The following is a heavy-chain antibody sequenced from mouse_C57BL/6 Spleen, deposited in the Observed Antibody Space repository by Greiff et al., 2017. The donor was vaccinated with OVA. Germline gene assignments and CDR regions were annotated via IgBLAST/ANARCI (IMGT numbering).Heavy chain of an antibody. CDR2: IHPNSGST. CDR3: AREVYGKFYYAMDY. CDR1: GYTFTSYW. Sequence: QVQLQQPGAELVKPGASVKLSCKASGYTFTSYWMHWVKQRPGQGLEWIGMIHPNSGSTNYNEKFKSKATLTVDKSSSTAYMQLSSLTSEDSAVYYFAREVYGKFYYAMDYWGQGTSGTVSS. V-gene: IGHV1-64*01. J-gene: IGHJ4*01. D-gene: IGHD2-1*01.